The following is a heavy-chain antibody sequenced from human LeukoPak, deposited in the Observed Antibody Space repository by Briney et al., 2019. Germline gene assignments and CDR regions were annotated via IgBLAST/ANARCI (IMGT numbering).Heavy chain of an antibody. J-gene: IGHJ5*02. V-gene: IGHV4-59*02. CDR1: GGSVSSYY. D-gene: IGHD1-26*01. CDR3: ARGGGSYPYNWFDP. Sequence: SETLSLTCTVSGGSVSSYYWSWIRQPPGKGLEWIGYIYYSGSTNYNPSLKSRVTISVDTSKNQFSLKLSSVTAADTAVYYCARGGGSYPYNWFDPWRQGTLVTVSS. CDR2: IYYSGST.